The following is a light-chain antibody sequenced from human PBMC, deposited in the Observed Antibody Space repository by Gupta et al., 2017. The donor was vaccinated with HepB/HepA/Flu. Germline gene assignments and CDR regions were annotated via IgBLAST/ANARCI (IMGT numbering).Light chain of an antibody. CDR3: QQRYRWPLT. J-gene: IGKJ4*01. Sequence: ELLLTQSPATLPLSPWARATLSCRASESVTTNLAWHQQKAGQAPRLLIYDASNRATGIPARFSGSGSGTDFTLTISSLEPEDFAVYYCQQRYRWPLTFGGGTKVEI. CDR2: DAS. CDR1: ESVTTN. V-gene: IGKV3-11*01.